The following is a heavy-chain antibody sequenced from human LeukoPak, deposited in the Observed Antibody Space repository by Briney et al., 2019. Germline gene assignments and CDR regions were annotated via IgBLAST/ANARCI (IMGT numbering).Heavy chain of an antibody. Sequence: PSETLSLTCAVYGGSFSGYYWSWIRQPPGKGLEWIGETNHSGSTNYNPSLKSRVTISVDTSKNQFSLKLSSVTAADTAVYYCARGQRYSSGWTPVYYYYYGMDVWGQGTTVTVSS. D-gene: IGHD6-19*01. CDR3: ARGQRYSSGWTPVYYYYYGMDV. CDR2: TNHSGST. J-gene: IGHJ6*02. CDR1: GGSFSGYY. V-gene: IGHV4-34*01.